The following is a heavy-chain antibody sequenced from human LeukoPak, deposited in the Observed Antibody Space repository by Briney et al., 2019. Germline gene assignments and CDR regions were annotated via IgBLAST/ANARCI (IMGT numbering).Heavy chain of an antibody. CDR2: IYYSGST. J-gene: IGHJ5*02. CDR1: GGSISSSSYY. V-gene: IGHV4-39*01. CDR3: ARHTAALIVVVPAAMGWFDP. D-gene: IGHD2-2*01. Sequence: ETAETLSLTCTVSGGSISSSSYYWGWIRQPPGKGLEWIGSIYYSGSTYYNPSLKSRVTISVDTSKNQFSLKLSSVTAADTAVYYCARHTAALIVVVPAAMGWFDPWGQGTLVTVSS.